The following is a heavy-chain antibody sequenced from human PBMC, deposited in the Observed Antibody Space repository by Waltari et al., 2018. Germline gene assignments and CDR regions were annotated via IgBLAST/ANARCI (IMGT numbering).Heavy chain of an antibody. Sequence: QVQLVQSGAEVKKPGSSVKVSCKASGGTFSSYTISWVRQAPGQGLEWMGRIIPILGIANYAQKFQGRVTITADKSTSTAYMELSSLRSEDTAVYYCARIDRWGEHYYYGMDVWGQGTTVTVSS. CDR1: GGTFSSYT. CDR3: ARIDRWGEHYYYGMDV. CDR2: IIPILGIA. J-gene: IGHJ6*02. D-gene: IGHD3-16*01. V-gene: IGHV1-69*02.